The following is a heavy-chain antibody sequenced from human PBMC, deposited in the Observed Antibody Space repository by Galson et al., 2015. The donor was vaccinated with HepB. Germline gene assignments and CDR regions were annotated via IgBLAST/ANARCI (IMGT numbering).Heavy chain of an antibody. J-gene: IGHJ2*01. CDR3: ARPRGDPAYWYFDL. V-gene: IGHV4-39*01. CDR1: GFTFSSYAMH. Sequence: LRLSCAASGFTFSSYAMHWVRQPPGKGLEWIGSIYYSGSTYYNPSLKSRVTISVDTSKNQFSLKLSSVTAADTAVYYCARPRGDPAYWYFDLWGRGTLVTVSS. D-gene: IGHD4-17*01. CDR2: IYYSGST.